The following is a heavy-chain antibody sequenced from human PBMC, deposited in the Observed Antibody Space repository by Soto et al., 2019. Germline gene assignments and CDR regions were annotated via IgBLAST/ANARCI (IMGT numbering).Heavy chain of an antibody. CDR3: ARSGIQLWLRYAFDI. Sequence: AGGALRLPWGASGFTLSSYAIHWVRQAPGKGLEYVSAISSNGGSTYYANSVKGRFTISRDNSKNTLYLQMGSLRAEDMAVYYCARSGIQLWLRYAFDIWGQGTMVTVSS. D-gene: IGHD5-18*01. CDR1: GFTLSSYA. CDR2: ISSNGGST. V-gene: IGHV3-64*01. J-gene: IGHJ3*02.